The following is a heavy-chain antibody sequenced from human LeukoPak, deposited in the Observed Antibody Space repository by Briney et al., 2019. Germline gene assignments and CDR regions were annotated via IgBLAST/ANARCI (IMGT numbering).Heavy chain of an antibody. CDR3: ARGPRDAFDI. V-gene: IGHV3-11*01. Sequence: GGSLRLSCAASGFTFSDYYMSWIRQAPGKGLEWVSYISSSGSPIKYADSVKGRFTISRDNAKNSLYLQMNSPRAEDTAAYYCARGPRDAFDIWGQGTMVTVSS. J-gene: IGHJ3*02. CDR1: GFTFSDYY. CDR2: ISSSGSPI.